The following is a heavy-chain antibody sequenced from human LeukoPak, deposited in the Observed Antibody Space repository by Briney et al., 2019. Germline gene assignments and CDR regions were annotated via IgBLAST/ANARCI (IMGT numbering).Heavy chain of an antibody. V-gene: IGHV3-9*03. Sequence: GGSLRLSCAASGFTFSSYDMHWVRQAPGKGLEWVSGISWNSGSIGYADSVKGRFTISRDNAKNSLYLQMNSLRAEDMALYYCAKEITMVRGVIRGFMDVWGKGTTVTVSS. D-gene: IGHD3-10*01. CDR3: AKEITMVRGVIRGFMDV. CDR1: GFTFSSYD. J-gene: IGHJ6*03. CDR2: ISWNSGSI.